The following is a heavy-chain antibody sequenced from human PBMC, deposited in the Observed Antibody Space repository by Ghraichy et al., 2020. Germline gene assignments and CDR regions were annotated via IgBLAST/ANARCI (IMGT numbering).Heavy chain of an antibody. CDR2: IIPILGIA. J-gene: IGHJ3*02. Sequence: SVKVSCKASGGTFSSYAISWVRQAPGQGLEWMGGIIPILGIANYAQKFQGRVTITADKSTSTAYMELSSLRSEDTAVYYCARVASSYYYDSSGYHDAFDIWGQGTMVTVSS. V-gene: IGHV1-69*10. CDR3: ARVASSYYYDSSGYHDAFDI. CDR1: GGTFSSYA. D-gene: IGHD3-22*01.